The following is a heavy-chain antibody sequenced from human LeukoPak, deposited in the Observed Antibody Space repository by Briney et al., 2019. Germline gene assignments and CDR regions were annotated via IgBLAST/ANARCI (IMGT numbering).Heavy chain of an antibody. V-gene: IGHV3-48*01. Sequence: GSLRLSCAASGFTFSSYGMNWVRQAPGKGLEWVSYISSSSSTIYYADSVKGRFTISRDNAKNSLYLQMNSLRAEDTAVYYCVRVLYGRGATDYYYYMDVWGKGTTVTVSS. CDR3: VRVLYGRGATDYYYYMDV. CDR2: ISSSSSTI. J-gene: IGHJ6*03. D-gene: IGHD1-26*01. CDR1: GFTFSSYG.